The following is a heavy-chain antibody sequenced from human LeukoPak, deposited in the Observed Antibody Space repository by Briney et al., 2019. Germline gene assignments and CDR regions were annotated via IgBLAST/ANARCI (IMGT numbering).Heavy chain of an antibody. V-gene: IGHV3-7*01. Sequence: PGGSLRLSCAASGFTFSSYWMSLVRQGPGKGLEGVANIKQDGSGKYYVDSVKGRFTISRDNAKSSLYLQMNSLRAEDTAVYYCARAGYYDSSGYRWFDPWGQGTLVTVSS. D-gene: IGHD3-22*01. J-gene: IGHJ5*02. CDR2: IKQDGSGK. CDR1: GFTFSSYW. CDR3: ARAGYYDSSGYRWFDP.